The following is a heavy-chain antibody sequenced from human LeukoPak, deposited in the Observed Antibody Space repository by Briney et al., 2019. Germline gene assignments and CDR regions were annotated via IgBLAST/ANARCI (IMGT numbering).Heavy chain of an antibody. CDR2: IKQDGSEN. Sequence: GGSLRLSCAASGFTFSNYWMSWVPQAPGKGLEWVANIKQDGSENYYVDSVKGRFTISRDNADNSLYLQMDSLRAEDTAVYFCARGGNYYSHDYWGQGTLVTVSS. V-gene: IGHV3-7*04. CDR3: ARGGNYYSHDY. CDR1: GFTFSNYW. D-gene: IGHD3-22*01. J-gene: IGHJ4*02.